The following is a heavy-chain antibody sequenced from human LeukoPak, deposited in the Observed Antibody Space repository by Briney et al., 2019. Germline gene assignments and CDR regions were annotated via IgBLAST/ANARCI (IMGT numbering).Heavy chain of an antibody. Sequence: GGSLRLSCAASGFTFSSYGMHWVRQAPGKGLEWVAVISYDGSNKYYADSVKGRFTISRDNSKNTLYLQMNSLRAEDTAVYYCARAVEQWLVVPYLDYWGQGTLVTVSS. CDR1: GFTFSSYG. D-gene: IGHD6-19*01. CDR3: ARAVEQWLVVPYLDY. V-gene: IGHV3-30*03. J-gene: IGHJ4*02. CDR2: ISYDGSNK.